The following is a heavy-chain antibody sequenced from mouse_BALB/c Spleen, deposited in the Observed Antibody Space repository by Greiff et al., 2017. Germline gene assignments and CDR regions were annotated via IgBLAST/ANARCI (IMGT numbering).Heavy chain of an antibody. CDR2: IDPYNGGT. CDR1: GYAFTSYN. Sequence: VQLKESGPELVKPGASVKVSCKASGYAFTSYNMYWVKQSHGKSLEWIGYIDPYNGGTSYNQKFKGKATLTVDKSSSTAYMHLNSLTSEDSAVYYCASQDLMDWGQGTLVTVSA. V-gene: IGHV1S135*01. J-gene: IGHJ3*01. D-gene: IGHD1-1*02. CDR3: ASQDLMD.